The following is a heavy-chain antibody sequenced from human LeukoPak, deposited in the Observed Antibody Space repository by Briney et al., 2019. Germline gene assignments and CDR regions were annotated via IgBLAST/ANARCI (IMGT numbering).Heavy chain of an antibody. J-gene: IGHJ4*02. CDR2: ISAYNGNT. CDR1: GYTFTSYG. CDR3: ARDITSPITMVRGDFDY. V-gene: IGHV1-18*01. D-gene: IGHD3-10*01. Sequence: ASVKVSCKASGYTFTSYGISWVRQAPGQGLEWMGWISAYNGNTNYAQKLQGKVTMTTDTSTSTAYMELRSLRSDDTAVYYCARDITSPITMVRGDFDYWGQGTLVTVSS.